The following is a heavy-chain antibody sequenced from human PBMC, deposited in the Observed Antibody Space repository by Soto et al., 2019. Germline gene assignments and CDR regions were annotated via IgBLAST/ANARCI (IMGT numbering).Heavy chain of an antibody. CDR2: IYPGDSDT. CDR1: GYSFTSYW. V-gene: IGHV5-51*01. J-gene: IGHJ6*03. Sequence: GESLKISCKGSGYSFTSYWIGWVRQMPGKGLEWMGIIYPGDSDTRYSPSFQGQVTISADKSISTAYLQWSSLKASDTAMYYCARLAGYTYYYYYYMDVWGKGTTVTVSS. CDR3: ARLAGYTYYYYYYMDV. D-gene: IGHD5-12*01.